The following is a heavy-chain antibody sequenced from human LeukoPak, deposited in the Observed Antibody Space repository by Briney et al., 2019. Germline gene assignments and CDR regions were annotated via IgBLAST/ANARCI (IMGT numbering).Heavy chain of an antibody. CDR1: GYTFTDYY. V-gene: IGHV1-2*02. CDR3: ARGFPPNYYDSSGYYNDY. Sequence: ASVKVSCKASGYTFTDYYMHRVRQAPGQGLEWMGWINPNSGDTKYAQNFQGRVTMTRDTSISTAYMDLSRLTSVDTAVYYCARGFPPNYYDSSGYYNDYWGQGTLVTVSS. CDR2: INPNSGDT. D-gene: IGHD3-22*01. J-gene: IGHJ4*02.